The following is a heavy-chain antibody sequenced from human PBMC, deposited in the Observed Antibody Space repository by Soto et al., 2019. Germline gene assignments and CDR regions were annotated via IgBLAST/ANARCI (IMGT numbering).Heavy chain of an antibody. V-gene: IGHV3-30*18. Sequence: PGGSLRLSCAASGFTFSSYGMHWVRQAPGKGLEWVAVISYDGSNKYYADSVKGRFTISRDNSKNTLYLKMNSMRAEDTAVYYCAKEGPNAEFDNWGQGT. CDR2: ISYDGSNK. CDR3: AKEGPNAEFDN. CDR1: GFTFSSYG. J-gene: IGHJ4*02.